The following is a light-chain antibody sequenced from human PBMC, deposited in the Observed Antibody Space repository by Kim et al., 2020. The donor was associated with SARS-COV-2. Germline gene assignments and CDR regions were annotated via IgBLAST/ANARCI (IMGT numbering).Light chain of an antibody. Sequence: ALGQPVTIKCQGDSLRSQFAHWYQQSPGQSPVLVLDGRNSRPSGIPDRFSGSRSGDTASLTITGAQAEDEADYYCTSRDSSGDHVVFGGGTQLTVL. CDR3: TSRDSSGDHVV. J-gene: IGLJ2*01. CDR1: SLRSQF. V-gene: IGLV3-19*01. CDR2: GRN.